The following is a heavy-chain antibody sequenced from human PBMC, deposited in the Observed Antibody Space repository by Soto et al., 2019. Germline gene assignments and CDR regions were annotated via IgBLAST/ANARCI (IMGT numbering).Heavy chain of an antibody. CDR3: AREKFGSYYDILTGWHFDY. CDR1: GGSISSYY. J-gene: IGHJ4*02. CDR2: IYTSGST. D-gene: IGHD3-9*01. V-gene: IGHV4-4*07. Sequence: SETLSLTCTVSGGSISSYYWSWIRQPAGKGLEWIGRIYTSGSTNYNPSLKSRVTMSVDTSKNQFSLKLSSVTAADTAVYYCAREKFGSYYDILTGWHFDYWGQGTLVTVS.